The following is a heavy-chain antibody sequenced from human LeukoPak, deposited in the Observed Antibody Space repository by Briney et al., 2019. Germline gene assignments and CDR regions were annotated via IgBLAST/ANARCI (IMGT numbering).Heavy chain of an antibody. D-gene: IGHD1-26*01. V-gene: IGHV3-48*01. J-gene: IGHJ3*02. Sequence: GGSLRLSCAASGFTFSSYRMNWVRQAPGKGLEWLSYITGSGSTIYYADSVKGRFTISRDNAKNSLYLQMNSLRAEDTAVYYCARDLPGSYRGDAFDIWGQGTMVTVSS. CDR3: ARDLPGSYRGDAFDI. CDR2: ITGSGSTI. CDR1: GFTFSSYR.